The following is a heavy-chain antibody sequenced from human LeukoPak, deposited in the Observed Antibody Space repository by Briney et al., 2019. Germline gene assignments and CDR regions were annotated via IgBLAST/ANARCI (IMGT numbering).Heavy chain of an antibody. CDR1: GGSISSSSYY. CDR3: AKYRAGKYGSGSYSAFDI. V-gene: IGHV4-39*01. D-gene: IGHD3-10*01. Sequence: AETLSLTCTVSGGSISSSSYYWGWIRQPPGKGLEWIGSIYYSGSTYYNPSLKSRVTISVDTSKNQFSLKLSSVTAADTAVYSCAKYRAGKYGSGSYSAFDIWGQGTLVTVSS. CDR2: IYYSGST. J-gene: IGHJ3*02.